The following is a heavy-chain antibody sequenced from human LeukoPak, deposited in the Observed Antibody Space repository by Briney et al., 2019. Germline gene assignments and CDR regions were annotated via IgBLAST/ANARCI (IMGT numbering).Heavy chain of an antibody. CDR1: GFTFSSYG. CDR2: ISYDGGNK. Sequence: PGGSLRLSCAASGFTFSSYGMHWVRQAPGKGLEWVAVISYDGGNKYYADSVKGRFTISRDNSKNTLYLQMNSLRAEDTAVYYCAREGKSRVYYDILTGPAPPESYYYGMDVWGQGTTVTVSS. J-gene: IGHJ6*02. CDR3: AREGKSRVYYDILTGPAPPESYYYGMDV. D-gene: IGHD3-9*01. V-gene: IGHV3-30*03.